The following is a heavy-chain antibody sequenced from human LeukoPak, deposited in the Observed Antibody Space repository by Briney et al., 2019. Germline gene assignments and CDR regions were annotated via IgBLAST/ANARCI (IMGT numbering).Heavy chain of an antibody. V-gene: IGHV4-59*01. Sequence: SETLSLTCTVSGGSISTYYWSWIRQTPGRGLEWIASIHYRGSTSYDPSLKSRVTISVDTSKNQFFLKLSSVTAADTAVYYCARGRENDSEVNAFDIWGQGTVVTVSS. CDR1: GGSISTYY. CDR2: IHYRGST. D-gene: IGHD1-1*01. J-gene: IGHJ3*02. CDR3: ARGRENDSEVNAFDI.